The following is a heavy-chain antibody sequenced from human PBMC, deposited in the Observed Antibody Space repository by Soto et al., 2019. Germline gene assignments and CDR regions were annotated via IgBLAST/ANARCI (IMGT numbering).Heavy chain of an antibody. Sequence: QITLKESGPTLVKPTQTLTLTCTFSGFSLSTSGVGVGWIRQPPGKALEWLALIYWDDDRRYSPFLKSRLTITKDTSKNQVVLTMTNMDPVDTATYFCAHSIDGEVSFDYWGQGTLVTVAS. CDR1: GFSLSTSGVG. CDR2: IYWDDDR. D-gene: IGHD4-17*01. J-gene: IGHJ4*02. CDR3: AHSIDGEVSFDY. V-gene: IGHV2-5*02.